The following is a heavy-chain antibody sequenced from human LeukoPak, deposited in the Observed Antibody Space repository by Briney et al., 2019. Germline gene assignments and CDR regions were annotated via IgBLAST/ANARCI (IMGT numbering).Heavy chain of an antibody. J-gene: IGHJ4*02. D-gene: IGHD3-16*01. V-gene: IGHV3-66*02. Sequence: AGGSLRLSCAASGFTVSSNYMSWARRAPGKGLEWVSVIYSGGSTYYADSVRGRFTISRDNSKNTLYLQMNSLRAEDTAVYYCAIMVIPYYFDYWGQGTLVTVSS. CDR2: IYSGGST. CDR3: AIMVIPYYFDY. CDR1: GFTVSSNY.